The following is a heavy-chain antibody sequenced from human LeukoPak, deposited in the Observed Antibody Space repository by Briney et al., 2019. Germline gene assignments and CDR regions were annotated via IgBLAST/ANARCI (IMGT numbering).Heavy chain of an antibody. V-gene: IGHV3-21*01. CDR2: ISSSSYI. CDR3: ASRGTADSSGYGDAFDI. Sequence: GGSLRLSCAASGFTFSSYSMNWVRQAPGKGLEWVSSISSSSYIYYADSVKGRFTISRDNAKNSLYLQMNSLRAEDTAVYYCASRGTADSSGYGDAFDIWGQGTMVTVSS. CDR1: GFTFSSYS. J-gene: IGHJ3*02. D-gene: IGHD3-22*01.